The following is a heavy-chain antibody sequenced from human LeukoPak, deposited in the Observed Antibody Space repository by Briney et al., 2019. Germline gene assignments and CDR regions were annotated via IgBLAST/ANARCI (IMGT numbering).Heavy chain of an antibody. CDR2: VARDGGHK. CDR3: AREHSHSNWFFDL. CDR1: GFTFSDYG. V-gene: IGHV3-30*03. D-gene: IGHD4-11*01. Sequence: GGSLRLSCSASGFTFSDYGIQCVGQAPGKGLEWVAVVARDGGHKVYSDSVKGRLYISRDNSKNTAFLQMDSLRAEDAAVYFCAREHSHSNWFFDLWGPGTPVTVSS. J-gene: IGHJ2*01.